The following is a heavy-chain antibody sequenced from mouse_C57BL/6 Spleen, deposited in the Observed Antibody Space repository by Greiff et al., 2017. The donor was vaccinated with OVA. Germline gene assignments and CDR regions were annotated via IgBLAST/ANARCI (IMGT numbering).Heavy chain of an antibody. D-gene: IGHD5-1*01. CDR2: IYPRDGST. J-gene: IGHJ2*01. CDR3: ARYLVPYYFDY. V-gene: IGHV1-85*01. Sequence: QVHVKQSGPELVKPGASVKLSCKASGYTFTSYDINWVKQRPGQGLEWIGWIYPRDGSTKYNEKFKGKATLTVDSSSSTAYMELHSLTSEDSAVYFCARYLVPYYFDYWGQGTTLTVSS. CDR1: GYTFTSYD.